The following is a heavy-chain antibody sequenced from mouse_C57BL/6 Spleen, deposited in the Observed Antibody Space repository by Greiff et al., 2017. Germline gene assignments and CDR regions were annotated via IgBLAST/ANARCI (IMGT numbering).Heavy chain of an antibody. CDR3: ARGTDGNWYFDV. D-gene: IGHD2-1*01. CDR1: CYTFTSYG. J-gene: IGHJ1*03. V-gene: IGHV1-81*01. CDR2: IYPRSGNP. Sequence: VQLQQSGAELARPGASVTLSCKASCYTFTSYGISWVKQRTGQGLEWIGEIYPRSGNPYYNEKFKGKATLTADKSSSTAYMELRSLTSEDSAVYFCARGTDGNWYFDVWGTGTTVTVSS.